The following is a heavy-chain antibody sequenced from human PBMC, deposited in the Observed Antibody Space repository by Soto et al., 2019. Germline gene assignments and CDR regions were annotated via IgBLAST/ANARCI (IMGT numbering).Heavy chain of an antibody. J-gene: IGHJ4*02. D-gene: IGHD5-12*01. CDR1: GYTFTAYT. Sequence: QVQFVQSGAEVKKPGASVKVSCKASGYTFTAYTIHWVHQAPGQSLEWMGWINAANGATKYSEKFQGRVTITRDTSARTAYMDLSSLSSKDTAVYFCARVSFETSGFADYWGQGTLVTVSS. CDR3: ARVSFETSGFADY. CDR2: INAANGAT. V-gene: IGHV1-3*01.